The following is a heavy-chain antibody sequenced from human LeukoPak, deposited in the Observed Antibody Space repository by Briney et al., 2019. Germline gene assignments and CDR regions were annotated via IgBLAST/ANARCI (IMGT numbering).Heavy chain of an antibody. CDR2: ISSSGSTI. Sequence: GGSLRLSCAASGFTFSDYYMSWIRQAPGKGLEWVSYISSSGSTIYYADSVKGRFTISRDNAKNSLYLQMNSLRAEDTAVYYCARGLRYSTEDAFDIWGQGTMVTVSS. J-gene: IGHJ3*02. V-gene: IGHV3-11*04. CDR1: GFTFSDYY. CDR3: ARGLRYSTEDAFDI. D-gene: IGHD4-17*01.